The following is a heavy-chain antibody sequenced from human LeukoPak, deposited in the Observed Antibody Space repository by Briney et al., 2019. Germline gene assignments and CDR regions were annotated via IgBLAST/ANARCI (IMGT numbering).Heavy chain of an antibody. Sequence: ASVKVSCKASGYTFTDYYMHWVRQAPGQGLEWMGWINPNSGGTHYAQKFQGRVTMTRNTSISTAYMELSSLRSEDTAVYYCARGSLSYYGMDVWGQGTTVTVSS. V-gene: IGHV1-2*02. D-gene: IGHD3-10*01. CDR3: ARGSLSYYGMDV. J-gene: IGHJ6*02. CDR2: INPNSGGT. CDR1: GYTFTDYY.